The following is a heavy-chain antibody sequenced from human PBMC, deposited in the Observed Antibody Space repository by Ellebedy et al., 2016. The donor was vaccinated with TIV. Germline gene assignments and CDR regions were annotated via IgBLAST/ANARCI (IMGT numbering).Heavy chain of an antibody. CDR2: INTDGSST. V-gene: IGHV3-74*01. J-gene: IGHJ4*02. Sequence: GEPLKISCAASGFTFSTYWMHSVRQAPGKGLMWVSRINTDGSSTGYADSVKGRFTISRDNAKNTLYLQMNGLRAEDTAVYYCAREVWYPASWGQGTLVTVSS. D-gene: IGHD6-13*01. CDR3: AREVWYPAS. CDR1: GFTFSTYW.